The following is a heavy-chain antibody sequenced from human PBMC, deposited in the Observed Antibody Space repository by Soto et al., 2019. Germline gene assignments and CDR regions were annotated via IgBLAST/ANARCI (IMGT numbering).Heavy chain of an antibody. CDR2: IYSGGST. J-gene: IGHJ3*02. D-gene: IGHD6-13*01. V-gene: IGHV3-53*01. CDR1: GFTVSSNY. CDR3: ERDGVAAAVYDAFDI. Sequence: GGSLRLSCAASGFTVSSNYMSWVRQAPGKGLEWVSVIYSGGSTYYADSVKGRFTISRDNSKNTLYLQMNSLRAEDTAVYYCERDGVAAAVYDAFDIWGQGTMVTVSS.